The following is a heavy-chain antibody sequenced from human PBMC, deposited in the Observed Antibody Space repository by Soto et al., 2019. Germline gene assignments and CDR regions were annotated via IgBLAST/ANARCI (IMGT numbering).Heavy chain of an antibody. V-gene: IGHV1-18*01. D-gene: IGHD1-26*01. CDR3: SSDPVGGGFLDY. Sequence: QVQLVQSGAEVKKPGASVKVSCKASGYTFTTYGISWVRQAPGQGLEWMGWINAYNGNSNYAQKLQGRVTMTTNTSTTTAYVELTSMRSADSAVYFCSSDPVGGGFLDYWGQGTRVTVSS. CDR1: GYTFTTYG. J-gene: IGHJ4*02. CDR2: INAYNGNS.